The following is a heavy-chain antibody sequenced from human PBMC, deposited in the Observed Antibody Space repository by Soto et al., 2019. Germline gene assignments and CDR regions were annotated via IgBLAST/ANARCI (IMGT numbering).Heavy chain of an antibody. CDR3: VPTNLDTYYDMLPARFQGGRSS. Sequence: QLQLQESGPGLVKPSETLSLTCTVSGGSISSSSYYWGWIRQPPGKGLERIGSIYYSGSTYYNPSLKSRVTISVDTSKNQFSLKLSSVTAADTAVYYCVPTNLDTYYDMLPARFQGGRSSWGQGTLVTVSS. CDR2: IYYSGST. V-gene: IGHV4-39*01. J-gene: IGHJ5*02. CDR1: GGSISSSSYY. D-gene: IGHD3-9*01.